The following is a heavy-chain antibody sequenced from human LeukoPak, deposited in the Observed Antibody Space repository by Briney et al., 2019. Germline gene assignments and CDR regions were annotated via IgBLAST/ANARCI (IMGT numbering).Heavy chain of an antibody. Sequence: PSETLSLTCAVYGGSFSGYYWSWIRQPPGKGLEWSGEINHGVSTNYNPSLKSRVTISVDTSKNHFSLTLSSVTAAATAVYYCARPHGCARSHDAFDLWGQGTMVTVSS. J-gene: IGHJ3*01. D-gene: IGHD4-17*01. CDR1: GGSFSGYY. CDR2: INHGVST. CDR3: ARPHGCARSHDAFDL. V-gene: IGHV4-34*01.